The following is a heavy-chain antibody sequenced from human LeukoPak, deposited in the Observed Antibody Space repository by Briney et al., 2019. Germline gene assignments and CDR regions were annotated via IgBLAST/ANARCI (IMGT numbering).Heavy chain of an antibody. V-gene: IGHV3-15*01. CDR3: ATGTEQQWLSLDY. CDR1: GFTLKNAW. D-gene: IGHD6-19*01. J-gene: IGHJ4*02. Sequence: PGGSLRLSCVASGFTLKNAWMSWVRQAPGKGLEWVGRIRSKTDGGTTDYAAPVKGRFTISRDDSKNTLYLQMNSLKTEDTAVYFCATGTEQQWLSLDYWGQGTLVTVSS. CDR2: IRSKTDGGTT.